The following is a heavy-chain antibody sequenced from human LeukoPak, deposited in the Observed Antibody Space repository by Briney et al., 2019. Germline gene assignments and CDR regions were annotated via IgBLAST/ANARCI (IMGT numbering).Heavy chain of an antibody. CDR3: ARDRGGNYYGSGSYYPYY. J-gene: IGHJ4*02. Sequence: SVKVSCKASGGTFSSYAISWVRQAPGQGLEWMGGIIPIFGTANYAQKFQGRVTITTDESTSTAYMELSSLRPEDTAVYYCARDRGGNYYGSGSYYPYYWGQGTLVTVSS. D-gene: IGHD3-10*01. V-gene: IGHV1-69*05. CDR1: GGTFSSYA. CDR2: IIPIFGTA.